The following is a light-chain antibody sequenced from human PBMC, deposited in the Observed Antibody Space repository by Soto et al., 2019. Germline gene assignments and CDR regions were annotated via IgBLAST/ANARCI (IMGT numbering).Light chain of an antibody. J-gene: IGKJ1*01. CDR3: QQYNNWPRE. V-gene: IGKV3-15*01. Sequence: EIVMTQSPATLSVSTGERATLSCRASQSVSGNLAWYQQKPGQAPRLLIYGASTRATGIPARFSGSGSGTEFPLTISSLQSEDFAVYYCQQYNNWPREFGQGTKVEIK. CDR1: QSVSGN. CDR2: GAS.